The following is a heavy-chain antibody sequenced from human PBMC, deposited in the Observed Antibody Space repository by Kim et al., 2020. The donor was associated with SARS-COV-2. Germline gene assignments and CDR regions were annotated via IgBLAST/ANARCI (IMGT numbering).Heavy chain of an antibody. CDR1: GYTFTSYA. Sequence: ASVKVSCKASGYTFTSYAMNWVRQAPGQGLEWMGWINTNTGNPTYAQGFTGRFVFSLDTSVSTAYLQISSLKAEDTAVYYCAREVYQVLRFFVGYGMDVWGQGTTVTVSS. D-gene: IGHD3-3*01. CDR3: AREVYQVLRFFVGYGMDV. CDR2: INTNTGNP. J-gene: IGHJ6*02. V-gene: IGHV7-4-1*02.